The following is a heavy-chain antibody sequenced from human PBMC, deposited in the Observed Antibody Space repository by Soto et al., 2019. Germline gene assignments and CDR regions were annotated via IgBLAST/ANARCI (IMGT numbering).Heavy chain of an antibody. J-gene: IGHJ5*02. CDR3: ARDRSRGYFDP. CDR2: ISTTGDT. Sequence: VGSLRLSCAASGFTFSSYDMHWVRQTTGKGLEWVSSISTTGDTYYLGSVRGRFTISRENTMNSFYLQMDSLRAEDTAVYYCARDRSRGYFDPWGHGTLVTVSS. CDR1: GFTFSSYD. V-gene: IGHV3-13*01. D-gene: IGHD5-12*01.